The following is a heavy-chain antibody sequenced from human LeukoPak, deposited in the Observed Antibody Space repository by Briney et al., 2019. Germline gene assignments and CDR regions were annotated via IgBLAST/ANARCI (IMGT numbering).Heavy chain of an antibody. CDR2: ISFDGSDK. V-gene: IGHV3-30*04. J-gene: IGHJ4*02. CDR1: GFNFNSHP. CDR3: ARVLGFGSPPAY. Sequence: PGGSLRLSCVASGFNFNSHPMQWVRQAPGKGLEWVGLISFDGSDKSYADSVEGRFTISRDNSKNTLYLQMNSLSAEDTAVYYCARVLGFGSPPAYWGQGTQVFVSS. D-gene: IGHD3-10*01.